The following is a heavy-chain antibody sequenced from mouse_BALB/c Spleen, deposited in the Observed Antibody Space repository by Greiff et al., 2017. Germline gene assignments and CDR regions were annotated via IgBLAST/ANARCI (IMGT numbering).Heavy chain of an antibody. J-gene: IGHJ4*01. Sequence: VQPQQSGPELVKPGASVKVSWKASGYSFTGYNMFWVKQSHGKSLEWIGYIDPYNGGTSYNQKFKGKATLTVDKSSSTAFMHLNSLTSEDSAVYYCAHGGYYEGDAMDYWGQGTSVTVSS. V-gene: IGHV1S135*01. D-gene: IGHD2-3*01. CDR3: AHGGYYEGDAMDY. CDR1: GYSFTGYN. CDR2: IDPYNGGT.